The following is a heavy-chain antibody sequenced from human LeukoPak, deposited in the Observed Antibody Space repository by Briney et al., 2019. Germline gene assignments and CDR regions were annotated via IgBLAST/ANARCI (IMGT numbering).Heavy chain of an antibody. Sequence: PSETLSLTCAVSGGSISSGGYSWSWIRQPPGKGLEWIGYIYHSGSTYYNPSLKSRVTISVDRSKNQFSLKLSSVTAADTAVYYCARAGGYCSSTSCYAFDYWGQGTLVTVSS. CDR3: ARAGGYCSSTSCYAFDY. CDR2: IYHSGST. J-gene: IGHJ4*02. CDR1: GGSISSGGYS. D-gene: IGHD2-2*01. V-gene: IGHV4-30-2*01.